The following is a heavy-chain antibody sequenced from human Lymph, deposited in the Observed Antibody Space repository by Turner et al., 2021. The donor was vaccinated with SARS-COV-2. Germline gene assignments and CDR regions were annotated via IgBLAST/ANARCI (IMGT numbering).Heavy chain of an antibody. V-gene: IGHV3-9*01. D-gene: IGHD1-26*01. CDR2: INWSGGSI. CDR1: GFTFDDYA. CDR3: AKDLAGTYYSSFDY. Sequence: EVQLVESGGCLVQPGRSLRLHCAASGFTFDDYAMHWVRQAPGKGLEWVSGINWSGGSIAYADSVKGRFTISRDNPKNSLYLQMNSLRAEDTAFYYCAKDLAGTYYSSFDYWGQGTLVTVSS. J-gene: IGHJ4*02.